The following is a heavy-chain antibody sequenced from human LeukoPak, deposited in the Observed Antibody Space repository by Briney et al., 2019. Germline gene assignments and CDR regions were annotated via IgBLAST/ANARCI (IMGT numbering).Heavy chain of an antibody. CDR2: INSDGSTT. V-gene: IGHV3-74*01. CDR1: GFTFSNYW. D-gene: IGHD3-3*01. J-gene: IGHJ4*02. CDR3: AKWVNRVVGRCYFDY. Sequence: PGGSLRLSCAASGFTFSNYWMHWVRQAPGKGLVWVSRINSDGSTTSSADSVKGRFTISRDNSKNTLYLQMNSLRAEDTAVYYCAKWVNRVVGRCYFDYWGQGTLVTVSS.